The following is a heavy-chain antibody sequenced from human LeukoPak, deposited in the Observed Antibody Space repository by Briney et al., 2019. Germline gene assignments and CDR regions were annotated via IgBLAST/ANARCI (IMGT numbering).Heavy chain of an antibody. CDR2: IIGGAGGT. CDR3: AYGSMYQLDY. V-gene: IGHV3-23*01. J-gene: IGHJ4*02. D-gene: IGHD2-2*01. CDR1: GFTFSSHG. Sequence: RPGGSLRLSCAASGFTFSSHGMSWVRQAPGKGLEWVSGIIGGAGGTYYADSVKGRFTISRDNAKNTLYLQMNSLRAEDTAVYYCAYGSMYQLDYWGQGTLVTVSS.